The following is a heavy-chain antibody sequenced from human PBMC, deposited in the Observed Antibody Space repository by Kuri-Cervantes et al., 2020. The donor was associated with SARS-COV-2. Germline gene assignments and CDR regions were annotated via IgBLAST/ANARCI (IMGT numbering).Heavy chain of an antibody. CDR1: GYTFIGYY. CDR2: INVNNRAT. J-gene: IGHJ6*03. V-gene: IGHV1-2*02. Sequence: ASVKVSCKASGYTFIGYYMHWVRQAPGQGLEWMGWINVNNRATSYAQKFQGRVTMTRDTSVLTAYMELSSLRSDDTAVFYCARSPSAITNSYNYYYYMDVWGKGTAVTVSS. CDR3: ARSPSAITNSYNYYYYMDV. D-gene: IGHD2-2*01.